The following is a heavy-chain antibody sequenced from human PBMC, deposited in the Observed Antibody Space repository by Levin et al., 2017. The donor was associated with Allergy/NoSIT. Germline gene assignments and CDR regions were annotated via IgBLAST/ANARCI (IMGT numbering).Heavy chain of an antibody. CDR1: GGTFSSYA. CDR3: ARVIAVAQMDGGMDV. V-gene: IGHV1-69*13. Sequence: SVKVSCKASGGTFSSYAISWVRQAPGQGLEWMGGIIPIFGTANYAQKFQGRVTITADESTSTAYMELSSLRSEDTAVYYCARVIAVAQMDGGMDVWGQGTTVTVSS. J-gene: IGHJ6*02. D-gene: IGHD6-19*01. CDR2: IIPIFGTA.